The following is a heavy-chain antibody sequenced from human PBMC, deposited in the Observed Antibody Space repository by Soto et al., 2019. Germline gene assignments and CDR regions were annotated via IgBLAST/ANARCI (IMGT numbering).Heavy chain of an antibody. V-gene: IGHV3-66*01. CDR1: GFTVSSNY. J-gene: IGHJ5*02. CDR3: ARDPPMTTVTPFRPWFDP. Sequence: PGGSLRLSCAASGFTVSSNYMSWVRQAPGKGLEWVSVIYSGGSTYYADSVKGRFTISRDNSKNTLYLQMNSLRAEDTAVYYCARDPPMTTVTPFRPWFDPWGQGTLVTVSS. D-gene: IGHD4-4*01. CDR2: IYSGGST.